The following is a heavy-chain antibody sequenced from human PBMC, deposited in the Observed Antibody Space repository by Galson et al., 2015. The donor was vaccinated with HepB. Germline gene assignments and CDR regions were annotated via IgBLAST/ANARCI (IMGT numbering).Heavy chain of an antibody. Sequence: QSGAEVKKPGESLRISCQTSGYSFVSYWIGWVRQVPGKGLEWMGIIYPGDSDTRYSPSFQGQVTISVGKSITTVYLQWRSLKASDTALYYCVRHQEREGWYGDHWAQGTLVTVSS. CDR2: IYPGDSDT. D-gene: IGHD3-10*01. J-gene: IGHJ4*02. V-gene: IGHV5-51*01. CDR1: GYSFVSYW. CDR3: VRHQEREGWYGDH.